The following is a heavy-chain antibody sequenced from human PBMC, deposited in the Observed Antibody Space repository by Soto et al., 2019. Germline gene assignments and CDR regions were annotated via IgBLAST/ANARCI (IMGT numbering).Heavy chain of an antibody. Sequence: ASVKVSWKVSGYTLTELSMHWVRQAPGKGLEWMGGIIPIFGTANYAQKFQGRVTITADESTSTAYMELSSLRSEDTAVYYCARAVGDGWGWYGAFDIWGQRTMVTVSS. V-gene: IGHV1-69*13. CDR3: ARAVGDGWGWYGAFDI. D-gene: IGHD1-20*01. CDR2: IIPIFGTA. J-gene: IGHJ3*02. CDR1: GYTLTELS.